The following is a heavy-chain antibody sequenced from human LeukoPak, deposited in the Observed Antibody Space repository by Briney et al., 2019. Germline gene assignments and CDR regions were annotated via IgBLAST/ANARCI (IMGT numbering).Heavy chain of an antibody. CDR3: ARELWGYYDSSGYYPPLGY. Sequence: ASVKVSCKASGYTFTGYYMHWVRQAPGQGLEWMGWINPNSGGTNYAQKFQGWVTMTRDTSISTAYMELSRLRSDDTAVYYCARELWGYYDSSGYYPPLGYWGQGTLVTVSS. CDR2: INPNSGGT. D-gene: IGHD3-22*01. V-gene: IGHV1-2*04. CDR1: GYTFTGYY. J-gene: IGHJ4*02.